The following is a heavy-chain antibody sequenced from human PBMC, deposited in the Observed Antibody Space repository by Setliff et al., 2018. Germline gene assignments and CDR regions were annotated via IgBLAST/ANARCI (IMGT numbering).Heavy chain of an antibody. CDR2: INHRGST. Sequence: SETLSLTCAVYGDSFSDYYWSWIRQPPGKGLEWIEEINHRGSTNYSPSLRSRVTISVDTSKNQFSLILRSVTAADTAVYYCARGRMRGSCSGPSCTYDPFDIWGQGTPVTVS. D-gene: IGHD2-2*01. J-gene: IGHJ3*02. CDR3: ARGRMRGSCSGPSCTYDPFDI. V-gene: IGHV4-34*01. CDR1: GDSFSDYY.